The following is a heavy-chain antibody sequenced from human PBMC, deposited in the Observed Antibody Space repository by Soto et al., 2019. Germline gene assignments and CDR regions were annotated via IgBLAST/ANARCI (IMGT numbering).Heavy chain of an antibody. CDR2: ISGSSDYM. V-gene: IGHV3-21*01. J-gene: IGHJ4*02. CDR1: GFTFSTYT. CDR3: AREEGHIVVVTEAGRFDY. D-gene: IGHD2-21*02. Sequence: EVQLVESGGGLVKPGGSLRISCTASGFTFSTYTMAWVRQTPGKGLEWVSSISGSSDYMHYSDSVKGRFTISRDNAKHSLYLQMNSLSAEDTAVYYCAREEGHIVVVTEAGRFDYWGQGSLVTVSS.